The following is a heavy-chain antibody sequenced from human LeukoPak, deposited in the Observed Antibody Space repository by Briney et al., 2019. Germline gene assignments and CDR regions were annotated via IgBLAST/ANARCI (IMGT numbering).Heavy chain of an antibody. J-gene: IGHJ6*02. CDR1: GGSFSGYY. CDR3: ASRNYYYYYGMDV. V-gene: IGHV4-34*01. CDR2: INHSGST. Sequence: PSETLSLTCAVYGGSFSGYYWSWTRQPPGKGLEWIGEINHSGSTNYNPSLKSRVTISVDTSKNQFSLKLSSVTAADTAVYYCASRNYYYYYGMDVWGQGTTVTVSS.